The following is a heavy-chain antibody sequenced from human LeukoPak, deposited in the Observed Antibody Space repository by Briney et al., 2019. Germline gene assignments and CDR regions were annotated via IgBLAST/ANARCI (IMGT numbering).Heavy chain of an antibody. J-gene: IGHJ3*02. CDR2: IYYTGST. CDR3: VRGVRI. D-gene: IGHD3-10*01. CDR1: GDSVSSSSYY. Sequence: SETLSLTCTVSGDSVSSSSYYWGWIRQPPGKGLEWIGNIYYTGSTYYNPSLKSRVTISVDTSKNQFSLKLSSVTAADTAVYYCVRGVRIWGQGTMVTVSS. V-gene: IGHV4-39*01.